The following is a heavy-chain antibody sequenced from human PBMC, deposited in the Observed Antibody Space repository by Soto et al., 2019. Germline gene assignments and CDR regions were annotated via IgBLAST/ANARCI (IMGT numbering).Heavy chain of an antibody. J-gene: IGHJ6*02. D-gene: IGHD3-22*01. Sequence: QVRLVQSGAEVKKPGSSVKVSCKASGGTFSSYAITWVRQAPGQGLEWMGGIIPIFGTANYAQKFQGRVTIXXDESTRTAYMELSSLRSEDTAVYYCATEGDGSGSYYYGMDVWGQGTTVTVSS. CDR2: IIPIFGTA. CDR1: GGTFSSYA. V-gene: IGHV1-69*05. CDR3: ATEGDGSGSYYYGMDV.